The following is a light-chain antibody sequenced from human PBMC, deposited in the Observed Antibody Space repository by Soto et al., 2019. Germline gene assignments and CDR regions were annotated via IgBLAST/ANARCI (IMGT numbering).Light chain of an antibody. J-gene: IGLJ1*01. CDR2: DGS. CDR3: CSFAASYTEV. Sequence: QSALTQPRSVSGSPGQSVTISCTGSSSDVGGYNYVSWYQQHPGKAPKLMIYDGSKRPSGVPDRFSGSKSDNTASLTISGLQAEDEADYYCCSFAASYTEVFGTGTKLTVL. CDR1: SSDVGGYNY. V-gene: IGLV2-11*01.